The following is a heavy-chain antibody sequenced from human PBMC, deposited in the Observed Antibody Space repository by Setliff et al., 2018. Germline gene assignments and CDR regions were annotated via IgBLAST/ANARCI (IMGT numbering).Heavy chain of an antibody. CDR2: LYTSGDT. D-gene: IGHD2-15*01. J-gene: IGHJ4*02. V-gene: IGHV4-4*07. CDR3: ARDRVVVLAGRRGFYFDY. Sequence: SETLSLTCTVSGGSISSHYWTWIRQPAGKGLEWIGRLYTSGDTNYNPSLESRVSMSLDTSKNQFSLKLSSVTAADTAVYYCARDRVVVLAGRRGFYFDYWGQGTLVTVSS. CDR1: GGSISSHY.